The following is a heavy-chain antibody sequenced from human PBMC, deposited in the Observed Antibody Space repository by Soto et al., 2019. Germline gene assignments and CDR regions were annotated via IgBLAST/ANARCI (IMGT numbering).Heavy chain of an antibody. CDR1: GYGFSIHW. D-gene: IGHD2-15*01. CDR2: IYPGNSNT. J-gene: IGHJ3*02. V-gene: IGHV5-51*01. Sequence: XESLKVFCQCSGYGFSIHWVALLLQMPGKGLEWVGIIYPGNSNTMYSPSFQGQVTISADTALSTTYLQWDTLKPSDTAIYFCARDSHCDGGNCPMGGFDIWGQGTMVTVSS. CDR3: ARDSHCDGGNCPMGGFDI.